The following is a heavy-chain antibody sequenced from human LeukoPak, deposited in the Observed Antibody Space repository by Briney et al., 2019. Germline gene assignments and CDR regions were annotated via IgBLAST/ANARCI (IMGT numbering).Heavy chain of an antibody. V-gene: IGHV1-69*02. CDR3: AEGIAVALAFDI. CDR1: GYSFTSYW. Sequence: KISCKGSGYSFTSYWIGWVRQAPGQGLEWMGRIIPILGIANYAQKFQGRVTITADKSTSTAYMELSSLRSEDTAVYYCAEGIAVALAFDIWGQGTMVTVSS. J-gene: IGHJ3*02. D-gene: IGHD6-19*01. CDR2: IIPILGIA.